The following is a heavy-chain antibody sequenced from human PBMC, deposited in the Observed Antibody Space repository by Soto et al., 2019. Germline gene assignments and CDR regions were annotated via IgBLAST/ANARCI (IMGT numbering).Heavy chain of an antibody. CDR2: IYYTGNT. D-gene: IGHD2-15*01. J-gene: IGHJ4*02. Sequence: PSETLSLTCTVSGGSISSGGYYWSWIRQHPGKGLEWIGYIYYTGNTYYNLSLKSRLTISVDTSNNQFSLELSSVTDADTAVYYCARIYRGFCSGGRCSPIRFDYWGQGTLVTVSS. CDR1: GGSISSGGYY. CDR3: ARIYRGFCSGGRCSPIRFDY. V-gene: IGHV4-31*03.